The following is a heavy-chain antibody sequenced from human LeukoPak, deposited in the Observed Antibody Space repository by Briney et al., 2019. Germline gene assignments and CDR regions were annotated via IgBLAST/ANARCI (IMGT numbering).Heavy chain of an antibody. Sequence: SETLSLTCTVSGGSISSYYWSWIRQPAGKGLEWTGRIYTSGITNYNPSLKSRVTISVDEPKHQVALKLSSVTAADTAVYYCASQLWSGYYYYYMDVWGKGTTVTLSS. CDR1: GGSISSYY. D-gene: IGHD3-3*01. V-gene: IGHV4-4*07. CDR3: ASQLWSGYYYYYMDV. CDR2: IYTSGIT. J-gene: IGHJ6*03.